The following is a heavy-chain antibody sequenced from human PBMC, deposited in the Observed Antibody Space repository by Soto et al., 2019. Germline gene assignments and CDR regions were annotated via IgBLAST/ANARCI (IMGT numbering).Heavy chain of an antibody. V-gene: IGHV1-46*01. CDR1: GYTFTSYY. J-gene: IGHJ6*02. D-gene: IGHD3-22*01. CDR3: ARVGYDSSGYPRPTVYYYAMDV. CDR2: INPSGGST. Sequence: GASVKVSCKASGYTFTSYYMHWVRQAPGQGLEWMGIINPSGGSTSYAQKFQGRVTMTRDTSTSTVYMELSSLRSEDTAVYYCARVGYDSSGYPRPTVYYYAMDVWGQGTTVTVSS.